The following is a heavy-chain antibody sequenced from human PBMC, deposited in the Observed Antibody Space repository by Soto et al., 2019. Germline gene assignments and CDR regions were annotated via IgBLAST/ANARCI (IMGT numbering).Heavy chain of an antibody. CDR1: GYTFTSYG. D-gene: IGHD2-2*01. J-gene: IGHJ5*02. Sequence: GASVKVSCKASGYTFTSYGISWVRQAPGQGLEWMGWISAYNGNTNYAQKLQGRVTMTTDTSTSTAYMELRSLRSDDTAVYYCARGCSSTSCWERYWFDPWGQGTLVTVSS. CDR2: ISAYNGNT. V-gene: IGHV1-18*01. CDR3: ARGCSSTSCWERYWFDP.